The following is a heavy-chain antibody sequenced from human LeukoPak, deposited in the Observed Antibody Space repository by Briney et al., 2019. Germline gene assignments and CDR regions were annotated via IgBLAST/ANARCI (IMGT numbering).Heavy chain of an antibody. V-gene: IGHV1-2*04. CDR3: ARGGSPEGYYYYGMDV. CDR2: INPNSGGT. Sequence: GASVTVSCKASGYTFTGYYMHWVRQAPGQGLEWMGWINPNSGGTNYAQKFQGWVTMTRDTSISTAYMELSRLRSDDTAVYYCARGGSPEGYYYYGMDVWGQGTTVTVSS. D-gene: IGHD3-10*01. CDR1: GYTFTGYY. J-gene: IGHJ6*02.